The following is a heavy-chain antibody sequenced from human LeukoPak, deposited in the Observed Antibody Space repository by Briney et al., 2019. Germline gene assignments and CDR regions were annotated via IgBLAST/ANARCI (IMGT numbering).Heavy chain of an antibody. V-gene: IGHV4-39*07. CDR3: ARVATSFGGYYFDH. CDR1: GGSISSRSFY. J-gene: IGHJ4*02. D-gene: IGHD3-3*01. CDR2: IFHSGST. Sequence: PSETLSLTCTVSGGSISSRSFYWGWIRQPPGQGLQWLGQIFHSGSTSYNSSYKSRVTILVATSKNQFFLEVNSVTAADTAMYYCARVATSFGGYYFDHWGQGILVTISS.